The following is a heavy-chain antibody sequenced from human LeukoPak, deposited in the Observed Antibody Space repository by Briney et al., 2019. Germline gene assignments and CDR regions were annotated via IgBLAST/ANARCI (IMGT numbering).Heavy chain of an antibody. J-gene: IGHJ4*02. CDR3: ARESISSGYYYFDY. CDR2: IIPILGIA. D-gene: IGHD3-22*01. V-gene: IGHV1-69*04. Sequence: SVKVSCKASGGTFSIYAISWVRQAPGQGLEWMGRIIPILGIANYAQKFQGRVTITADKSTSTAYMELSSLRSEDTAVYYCARESISSGYYYFDYWGQGTLVTVSS. CDR1: GGTFSIYA.